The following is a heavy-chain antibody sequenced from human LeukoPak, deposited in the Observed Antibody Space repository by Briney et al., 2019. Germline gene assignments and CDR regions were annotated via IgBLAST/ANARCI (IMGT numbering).Heavy chain of an antibody. CDR2: ISAYNGNT. Sequence: ASVKVSCKASGYTFSSYGISRVRQAPGQGLEWMGWISAYNGNTNYAQKLQGRVTMTTDTSTSTAYMELRSLRSDDTAVYYCARDRDYYDSSAFSYWGQGTLVTVSS. J-gene: IGHJ4*02. V-gene: IGHV1-18*01. CDR1: GYTFSSYG. CDR3: ARDRDYYDSSAFSY. D-gene: IGHD3-22*01.